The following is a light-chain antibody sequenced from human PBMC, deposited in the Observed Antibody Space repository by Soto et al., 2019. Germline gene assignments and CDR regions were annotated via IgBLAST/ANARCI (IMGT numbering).Light chain of an antibody. CDR1: QSMRRL. J-gene: IGKJ4*01. CDR3: RQSYSTPLT. CDR2: PAA. Sequence: DIQMTQSPSSLSAWVGDRVTIACRASQSMRRLVTWYQQKPGKDPKRLITPAASNQSDVPSRISRSGAGTDFTLTINSLQPEDFATFYCRQSYSTPLTFGGGTKVDI. V-gene: IGKV1-39*01.